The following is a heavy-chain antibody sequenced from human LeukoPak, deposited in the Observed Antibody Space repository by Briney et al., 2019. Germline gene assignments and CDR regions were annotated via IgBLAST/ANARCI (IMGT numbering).Heavy chain of an antibody. D-gene: IGHD4-17*01. CDR1: GGSISSYY. V-gene: IGHV4-4*07. J-gene: IGHJ3*02. CDR3: ATSLNYGEPEDAFDI. CDR2: IYTSGST. Sequence: KPSETLSLTCTVSGGSISSYYWSWIRQPAGKGLEWIGRIYTSGSTYYNPSLKSRVTISVDTSKNQFSLKLSSVTAADTAVYYCATSLNYGEPEDAFDIWGQGTMVTVSS.